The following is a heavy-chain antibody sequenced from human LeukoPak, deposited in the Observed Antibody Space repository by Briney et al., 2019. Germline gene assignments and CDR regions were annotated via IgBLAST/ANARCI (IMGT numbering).Heavy chain of an antibody. J-gene: IGHJ4*02. D-gene: IGHD1-1*01. CDR1: GGSISSYY. CDR3: ASTTGTPPYYFDY. Sequence: PSETLSLTCTVSGGSISSYYWSWIRQPPGKGLEWIGYIYYSGSTNYNPSLKSRVTISVDTSKNQFSLKLSSVTAADTAVYYCASTTGTPPYYFDYWGQGTLVTVSS. V-gene: IGHV4-59*01. CDR2: IYYSGST.